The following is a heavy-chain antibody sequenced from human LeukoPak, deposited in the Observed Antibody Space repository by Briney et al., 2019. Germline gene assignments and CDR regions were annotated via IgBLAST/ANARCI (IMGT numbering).Heavy chain of an antibody. CDR3: ARGAWLLYGNYYFDY. CDR2: IYYSGST. Sequence: PSETLSLTCTVSGGSISSYYWSWIRQPPGKGLEWIGYIYYSGSTNCNPSLKSRVTISVDTSKNQFSLKLSSVTAADTAVYYCARGAWLLYGNYYFDYWGQGTLVTVSS. D-gene: IGHD3-3*01. CDR1: GGSISSYY. V-gene: IGHV4-59*01. J-gene: IGHJ4*02.